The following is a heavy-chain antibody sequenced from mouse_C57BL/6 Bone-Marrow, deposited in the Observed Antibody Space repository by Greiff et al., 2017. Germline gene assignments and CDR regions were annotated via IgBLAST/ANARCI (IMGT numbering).Heavy chain of an antibody. Sequence: QVQLKQPGAELVRPGSSVKLSCKASGYTFTSYWMHWVKQRPIQGLEWIGNIDPSDSETHYNQKFKDKATLTVDKSSSTAYMRLSSLTSEDSAVYNCARGGYSNYLACIAYGGQGTLFTVSA. J-gene: IGHJ3*01. CDR1: GYTFTSYW. D-gene: IGHD2-5*01. CDR3: ARGGYSNYLACIAY. V-gene: IGHV1-52*01. CDR2: IDPSDSET.